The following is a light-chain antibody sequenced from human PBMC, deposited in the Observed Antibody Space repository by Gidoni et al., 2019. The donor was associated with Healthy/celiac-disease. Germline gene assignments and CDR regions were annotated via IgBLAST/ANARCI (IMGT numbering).Light chain of an antibody. CDR3: QQYNSYST. V-gene: IGKV1-5*03. CDR1: QSISSW. Sequence: DIQMTQSPSTLSASVGDRVTITCRASQSISSWLAWYQQKPGKAPKVLIYKASSLESGVPSRFIGSGSGTEFTLTISSLQPDDFATYYCQQYNSYSTFGQXTKLEIK. CDR2: KAS. J-gene: IGKJ2*01.